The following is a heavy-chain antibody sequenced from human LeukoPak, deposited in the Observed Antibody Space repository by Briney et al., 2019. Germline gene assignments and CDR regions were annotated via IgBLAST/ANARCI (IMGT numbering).Heavy chain of an antibody. J-gene: IGHJ4*02. CDR1: GFTFSTYS. V-gene: IGHV3-21*01. D-gene: IGHD5-12*01. Sequence: GSLRLSCAAAGFTFSTYSMNWVRQAPGKGLEWVSSILNSSYIYYSDSVKGRFTISRDNTKNSLYLQMDSLRAEDTAVYYCARDRGYSGYAHGYWGQGTLVTVSS. CDR2: ILNSSYI. CDR3: ARDRGYSGYAHGY.